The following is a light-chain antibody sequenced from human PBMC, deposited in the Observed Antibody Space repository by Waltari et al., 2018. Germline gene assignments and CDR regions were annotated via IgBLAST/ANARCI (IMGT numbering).Light chain of an antibody. CDR3: QKYGGLPAT. V-gene: IGKV3-20*01. J-gene: IGKJ1*01. Sequence: EIMLTQSPGTLLLLPGERATSPCRTGQSISKYLAWYQQKPGQAPSLLTYDASSRATVIPDSFSGRGSGTDFSLTISRLEPEDFAVYYCQKYGGLPATFGQGTKVEIK. CDR2: DAS. CDR1: QSISKY.